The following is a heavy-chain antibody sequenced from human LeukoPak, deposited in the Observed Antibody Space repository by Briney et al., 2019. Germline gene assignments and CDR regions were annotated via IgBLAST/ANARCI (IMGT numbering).Heavy chain of an antibody. CDR1: GFTFSSYS. D-gene: IGHD4-17*01. CDR3: AKQKNSRNYGDYGY. J-gene: IGHJ4*02. V-gene: IGHV3-21*04. Sequence: GGSLRLSCAASGFTFSSYSMNWVRQAPGKGLEWVSSIGSDGSYIYYSDSLKGRFTISRDNAKNSLYLQMNSLSAEDTAVYYCAKQKNSRNYGDYGYWGQGTLVTVSS. CDR2: IGSDGSYI.